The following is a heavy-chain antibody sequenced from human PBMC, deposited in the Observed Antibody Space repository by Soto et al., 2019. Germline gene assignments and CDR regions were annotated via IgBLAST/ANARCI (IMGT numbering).Heavy chain of an antibody. CDR1: GFSLSTSGVG. CDR2: IYWGDDK. CDR3: AHRHQGVELAY. Sequence: QITLKESGPTLVNPTQTLTLTCTFSGFSLSTSGVGVGWIRQPPGKALEWLAIIYWGDDKRYTPSLKSRLTITKDTSKNQVVLTMTNMDPVDTATYYCAHRHQGVELAYWGQGTLVTVSS. V-gene: IGHV2-5*02. D-gene: IGHD1-7*01. J-gene: IGHJ4*02.